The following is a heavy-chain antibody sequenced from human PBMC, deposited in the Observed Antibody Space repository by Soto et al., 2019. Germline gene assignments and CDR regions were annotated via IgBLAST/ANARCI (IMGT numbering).Heavy chain of an antibody. CDR1: GYTFTSNY. Sequence: ASVKVSCKASGYTFTSNYINWVRQATGQGLEWMGWRNPNSGNTGYAQKFQGRVTMTRNTSIRTAYMELSSLRSDDTAVYYCARRQGQLGYCSSTSCHISYRMDVWGQATTVTVSS. CDR2: RNPNSGNT. V-gene: IGHV1-8*01. CDR3: ARRQGQLGYCSSTSCHISYRMDV. D-gene: IGHD2-2*01. J-gene: IGHJ6*02.